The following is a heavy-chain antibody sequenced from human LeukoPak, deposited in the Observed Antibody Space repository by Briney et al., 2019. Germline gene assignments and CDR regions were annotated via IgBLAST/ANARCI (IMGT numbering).Heavy chain of an antibody. Sequence: SETLSLTCTVSGGSISSYYWSWIRQPAGKGLEWIGRIYTSGSTNYNPSLKSRVTMSVDTSKNQFSPKLSSVTAADTAVYYCAREYSSGWSRGFDYWGQGTLVTVSS. CDR2: IYTSGST. D-gene: IGHD6-19*01. CDR3: AREYSSGWSRGFDY. CDR1: GGSISSYY. J-gene: IGHJ4*02. V-gene: IGHV4-4*07.